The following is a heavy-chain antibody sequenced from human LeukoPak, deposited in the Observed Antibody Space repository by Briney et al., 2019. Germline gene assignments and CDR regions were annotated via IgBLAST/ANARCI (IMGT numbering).Heavy chain of an antibody. CDR1: GGTFNSYA. V-gene: IGHV1-69*04. CDR3: ARGSIAAADPIEY. J-gene: IGHJ4*02. D-gene: IGHD6-13*01. Sequence: GASVKVSCKASGGTFNSYAISWVRQAPGQGLEWMGRIIPILGIANYAQKFQGRVTITADKSTSTAYMELSSLRSEDTAVYYCARGSIAAADPIEYWGQGTLVTVSS. CDR2: IIPILGIA.